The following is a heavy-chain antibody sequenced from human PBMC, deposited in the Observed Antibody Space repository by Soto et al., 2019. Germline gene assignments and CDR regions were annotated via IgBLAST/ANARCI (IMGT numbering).Heavy chain of an antibody. J-gene: IGHJ4*02. CDR3: TTELSSSWEGLVDY. V-gene: IGHV3-15*07. D-gene: IGHD6-13*01. Sequence: VRQAPGKGLEWVGRIKSKTDGGTTDYAAPVKGRFTISRDDSKNTLYLQMNSLKTEDTAVYYCTTELSSSWEGLVDYWGQGT. CDR2: IKSKTDGGTT.